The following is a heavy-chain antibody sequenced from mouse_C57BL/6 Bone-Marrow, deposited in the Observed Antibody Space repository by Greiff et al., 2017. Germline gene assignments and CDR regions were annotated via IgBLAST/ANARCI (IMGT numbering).Heavy chain of an antibody. CDR3: ARLAYDYDWYYAMDY. Sequence: VQLQQSGPELVKPGASVKMSCKASGYTFTSYVMHWVKQKPGQGLEWIGYIYPYNDGTKYNEKFKGKATLTSDKSSSTAYMELSSLTSEDSAVYYCARLAYDYDWYYAMDYGGQGTSATVSS. D-gene: IGHD2-4*01. V-gene: IGHV1-14*01. CDR2: IYPYNDGT. CDR1: GYTFTSYV. J-gene: IGHJ4*01.